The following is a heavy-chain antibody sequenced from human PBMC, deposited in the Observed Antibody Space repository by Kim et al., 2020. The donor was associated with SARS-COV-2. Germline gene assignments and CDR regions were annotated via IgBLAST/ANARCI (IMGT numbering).Heavy chain of an antibody. V-gene: IGHV3-23*01. J-gene: IGHJ4*02. D-gene: IGHD3-10*01. CDR2: FSVSGRST. CDR1: GFTFSNYD. Sequence: GGSLRLSCAASGFTFSNYDLSWVRQAPGKGLEWVSGFSVSGRSTYYADSVKGRFTISRDNSKNTLSLQMNSLRAEDTAVYYCAKGAERLKWFGESIGSRYPKSPFDFWGQGTLVTVSS. CDR3: AKGAERLKWFGESIGSRYPKSPFDF.